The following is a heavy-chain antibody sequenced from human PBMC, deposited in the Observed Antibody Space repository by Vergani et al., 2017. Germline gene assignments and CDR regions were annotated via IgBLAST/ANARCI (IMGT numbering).Heavy chain of an antibody. Sequence: EVQLVESGGGLVQPGGSLRLSCAASGFFFSSYTMNWVRQAPGKGLEWISSINTNSRTTYYADSVKGRFTISRDNDNNSLFLQMSSLKAEDTAVYYCAREGVPRCCIVGAPDFWGQGTQVTVSS. CDR3: AREGVPRCCIVGAPDF. CDR2: INTNSRTT. V-gene: IGHV3-48*04. D-gene: IGHD1-26*01. J-gene: IGHJ4*02. CDR1: GFFFSSYT.